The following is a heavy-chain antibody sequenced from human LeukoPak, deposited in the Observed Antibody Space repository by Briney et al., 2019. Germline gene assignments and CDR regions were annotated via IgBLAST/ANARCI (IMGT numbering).Heavy chain of an antibody. J-gene: IGHJ5*02. CDR2: INHSGRT. CDR3: ARGRGGNGRITMVRGVRRTNWFDP. V-gene: IGHV4-34*01. Sequence: SETLSLTCAVYGGSFSGYYWSWIRQPPGKGLEWIGEINHSGRTNYNPSLKSRVTISVDTSKNQFSLKLSSVTAADTAVYYCARGRGGNGRITMVRGVRRTNWFDPWGQGTLVTVSS. CDR1: GGSFSGYY. D-gene: IGHD3-10*01.